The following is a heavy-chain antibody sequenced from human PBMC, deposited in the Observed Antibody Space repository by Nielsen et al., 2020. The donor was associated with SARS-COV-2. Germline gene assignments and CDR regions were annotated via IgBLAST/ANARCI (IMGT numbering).Heavy chain of an antibody. Sequence: GESLKISCAASGFTFSDYYMSWIRQAPGKGLEWVSYISSSGSTIYYADSVKGRFTISRDNSKNTLYLQMNSLRAEDTAVYYCARDDYGSGGFDYWGQGTLVTVSS. CDR1: GFTFSDYY. CDR3: ARDDYGSGGFDY. J-gene: IGHJ4*02. D-gene: IGHD3-10*01. CDR2: ISSSGSTI. V-gene: IGHV3-11*01.